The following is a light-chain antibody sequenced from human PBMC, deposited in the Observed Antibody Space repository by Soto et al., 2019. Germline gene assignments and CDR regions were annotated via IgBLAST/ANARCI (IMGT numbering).Light chain of an antibody. Sequence: DIQMTQSPSSLSASVGDIFTVSCRASQNIGTYLNWYQQKSGKAPKVRISDASSLQSGVPSRCSGSGSGTYFTLTSSSLHPEDHATHYCQQSYNTPLTFGGGTKVDIK. CDR2: DAS. J-gene: IGKJ4*01. CDR3: QQSYNTPLT. V-gene: IGKV1-39*01. CDR1: QNIGTY.